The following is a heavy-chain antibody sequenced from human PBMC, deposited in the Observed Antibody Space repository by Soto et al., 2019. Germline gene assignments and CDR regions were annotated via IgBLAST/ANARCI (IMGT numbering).Heavy chain of an antibody. CDR2: INPATGAA. Sequence: QLHLVQSGAVVKKPGASVTVSCSASGYPVTAYYMHWVRQAPGRGLEWMGGINPATGAAKYTQTFQGRVNMTRDTANRTVFRELRGLTSEDTGVCYCARGGGVGVAGSAAFDMWGQGTLVTVSS. V-gene: IGHV1-2*02. J-gene: IGHJ3*02. CDR1: GYPVTAYY. CDR3: ARGGGVGVAGSAAFDM. D-gene: IGHD3-3*01.